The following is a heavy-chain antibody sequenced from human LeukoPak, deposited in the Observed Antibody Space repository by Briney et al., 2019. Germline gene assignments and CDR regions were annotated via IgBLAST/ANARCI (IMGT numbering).Heavy chain of an antibody. CDR1: GYTFTSYY. J-gene: IGHJ5*02. CDR3: ARVGSSSWEQENWFDP. CDR2: INPSGGST. V-gene: IGHV1-46*01. D-gene: IGHD6-13*01. Sequence: ASVKVSCKASGYTFTSYYMHWVRQAPGQGLEWMGIINPSGGSTSYAQKFQGRVTMTRDTSTSTVYVELSSLRSEDTAVYYCARVGSSSWEQENWFDPWGQGTLVTVSS.